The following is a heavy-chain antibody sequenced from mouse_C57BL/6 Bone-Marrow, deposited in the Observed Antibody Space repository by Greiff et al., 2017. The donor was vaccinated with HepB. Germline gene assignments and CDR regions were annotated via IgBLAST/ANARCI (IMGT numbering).Heavy chain of an antibody. CDR3: ARRVVTTSYYAMDY. CDR2: ISSGSSTI. D-gene: IGHD2-2*01. J-gene: IGHJ4*01. CDR1: GFTFSDYG. Sequence: EVKLQESGGGLVKPGGSLKLSCAASGFTFSDYGMHWVRQAPEKGLEWVAYISSGSSTIYYADTVKGRFTISRDNAKNTLFLQMTSLRSEDTAMYYCARRVVTTSYYAMDYWGQGTSVTVSS. V-gene: IGHV5-17*01.